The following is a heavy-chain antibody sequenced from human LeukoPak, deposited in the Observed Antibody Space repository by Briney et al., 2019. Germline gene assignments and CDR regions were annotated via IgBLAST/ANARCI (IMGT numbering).Heavy chain of an antibody. J-gene: IGHJ4*02. V-gene: IGHV5-51*01. CDR1: GYSFTSYW. CDR2: IYRGDSDT. Sequence: GESLKISCKGSGYSFTSYWIGWVGQMPGKGLEWMGIIYRGDSDTRYSTSFQGQVTLSAYKSLSTAYLPWSSLKASDTAMYYFGSPSGGQRLDLAIGGQRTLDSVSP. D-gene: IGHD6-19*01. CDR3: GSPSGGQRLDLAI.